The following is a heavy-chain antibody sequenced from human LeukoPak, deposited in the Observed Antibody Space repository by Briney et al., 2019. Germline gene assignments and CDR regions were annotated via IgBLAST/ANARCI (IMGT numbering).Heavy chain of an antibody. CDR2: ISAYNGNT. CDR1: GYTFTSYG. V-gene: IGHV1-18*01. D-gene: IGHD3-22*01. Sequence: ASVKVSCKASGYTFTSYGISWVRQAPGQGLEWMGWISAYNGNTNYAQKLQGRVTMTTDTSTSTAYMELRSLRSDDTAVYYCARTLTYYYDSSGYYDPLGYWGQGTLVTVSS. J-gene: IGHJ4*02. CDR3: ARTLTYYYDSSGYYDPLGY.